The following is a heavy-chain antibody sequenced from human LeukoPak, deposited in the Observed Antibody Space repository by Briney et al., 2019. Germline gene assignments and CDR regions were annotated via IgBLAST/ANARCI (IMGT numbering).Heavy chain of an antibody. V-gene: IGHV3-23*01. J-gene: IGHJ4*02. CDR1: GFALSNAW. Sequence: PGGSLRLSCAASGFALSNAWMSWVRQAPGQGLEWGSAISGSGGSTYYADSVKGRFTISRDNSKNTLYLQMNSLRAEDTAVYYCAKGGAAGLLHSFDYWGQGTLVTVSS. CDR2: ISGSGGST. D-gene: IGHD6-13*01. CDR3: AKGGAAGLLHSFDY.